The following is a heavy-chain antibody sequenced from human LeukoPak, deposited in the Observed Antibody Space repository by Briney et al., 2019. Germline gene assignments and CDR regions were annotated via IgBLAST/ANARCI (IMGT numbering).Heavy chain of an antibody. CDR3: TRDSGYNAFDI. V-gene: IGHV3-7*01. Sequence: GGSLRLSCAASGFTFSSSWMAWVRQAPGKGLEWVGNIKEDGTAKNYVVSVRGRFTVSRDNAKNSLYLQMNSLRGEDTAVYYCTRDSGYNAFDIWGQGTMVTVSS. CDR2: IKEDGTAK. CDR1: GFTFSSSW. J-gene: IGHJ3*02. D-gene: IGHD5-12*01.